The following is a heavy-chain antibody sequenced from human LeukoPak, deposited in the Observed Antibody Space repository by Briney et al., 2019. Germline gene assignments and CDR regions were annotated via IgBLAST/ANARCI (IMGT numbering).Heavy chain of an antibody. J-gene: IGHJ6*03. V-gene: IGHV4-38-2*02. CDR2: IYHSGST. D-gene: IGHD2-15*01. CDR1: GYSISRGYS. CDR3: ARSVEGYCRGGSCYYYSYYMDV. Sequence: PSETLSLTCTVSGYSISRGYSWGWIRQPPGQGLEWIGNIYHSGSTYYNPSLKSRVTISVDTSKNQFSLKLSSVTAADTAVYYCARSVEGYCRGGSCYYYSYYMDVWGKGTTVTVSS.